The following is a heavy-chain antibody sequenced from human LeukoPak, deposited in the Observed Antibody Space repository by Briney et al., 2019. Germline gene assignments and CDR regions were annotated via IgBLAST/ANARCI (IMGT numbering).Heavy chain of an antibody. V-gene: IGHV3-23*01. D-gene: IGHD3-22*01. Sequence: GGSLRLSCAASGFTFSSYAMSWVRQAPGKGLEWVSAISGSGGSTYYADSVKGRFTISRDNSENTLYLQMNSLRAEDTAVYYCAKDSCGGYYDSSGYYRCPFDYWGQGTLVTVSS. J-gene: IGHJ4*02. CDR1: GFTFSSYA. CDR2: ISGSGGST. CDR3: AKDSCGGYYDSSGYYRCPFDY.